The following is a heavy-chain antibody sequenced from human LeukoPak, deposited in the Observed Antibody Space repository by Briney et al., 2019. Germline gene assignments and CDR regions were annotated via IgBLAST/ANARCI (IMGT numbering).Heavy chain of an antibody. J-gene: IGHJ4*02. CDR2: IYYSGSN. D-gene: IGHD3-16*01. CDR1: GGSISSYY. CDR3: ARDSLFSGFDY. V-gene: IGHV4-59*01. Sequence: SETLSLTCTVSGGSISSYYWSWIRPPPGKGLEWIGYIYYSGSNNYNPSLKSRVTISVDTSKNQFSLKLSSVTAADTAVYYCARDSLFSGFDYWGQGTLVTVSS.